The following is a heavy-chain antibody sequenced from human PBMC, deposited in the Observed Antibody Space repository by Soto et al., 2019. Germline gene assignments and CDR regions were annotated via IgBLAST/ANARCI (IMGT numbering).Heavy chain of an antibody. CDR1: GFTFSSYS. CDR2: ISSSSSYI. V-gene: IGHV3-21*01. CDR3: ARGRGAAGTDSGQYYGMDV. Sequence: EVQLVESGGGLVKPGGSLRLSCAASGFTFSSYSMNWVRQAPGKGLEWVSSISSSSSYIYYADSVKGRFTISRDNGKNSHYLQMNSGRAEDTAVYYWARGRGAAGTDSGQYYGMDVWGQGATVTGSS. D-gene: IGHD6-13*01. J-gene: IGHJ6*02.